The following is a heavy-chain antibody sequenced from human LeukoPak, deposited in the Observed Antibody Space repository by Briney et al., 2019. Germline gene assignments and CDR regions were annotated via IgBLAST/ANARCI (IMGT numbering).Heavy chain of an antibody. Sequence: SETLSLTCTVSGGSISSGSYYWNWIRQPAGKGLEWIGRIYSSGSTNYNPSLKSRVTISVDTSKNQFSLKLSSVTAADTAVYYCARQRDGDPFDYWGQGTLVTVSS. D-gene: IGHD3-10*01. CDR3: ARQRDGDPFDY. CDR1: GGSISSGSYY. J-gene: IGHJ4*02. CDR2: IYSSGST. V-gene: IGHV4-61*02.